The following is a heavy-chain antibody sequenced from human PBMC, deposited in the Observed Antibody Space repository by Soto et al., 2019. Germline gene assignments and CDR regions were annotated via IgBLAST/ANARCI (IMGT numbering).Heavy chain of an antibody. CDR1: GFTFSSYA. CDR3: AKDPGFYEFPGYFDY. CDR2: VSGSGGST. J-gene: IGHJ4*02. V-gene: IGHV3-23*01. Sequence: EVQLLESGGGLVQPGGSLRLSCAASGFTFSSYAMSWVRQAPGKGLEWVSAVSGSGGSTYYADSVKGRFTISRDNSKNTLYLQMNSLRAEDTAVYYCAKDPGFYEFPGYFDYWGQGTLVTVSS. D-gene: IGHD3-22*01.